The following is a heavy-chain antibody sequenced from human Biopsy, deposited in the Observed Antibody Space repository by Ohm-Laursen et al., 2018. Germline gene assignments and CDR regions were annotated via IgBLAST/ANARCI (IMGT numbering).Heavy chain of an antibody. CDR2: ITGDGGSI. D-gene: IGHD5-12*01. CDR3: ARKYSGFDI. Sequence: SLRLSCAAAGFKFADYAMNWVRQAPGKGLEWVSSITGDGGSIHYADSVKGRFTISRDNSKNTLYMQMSSLRAEDMAVYYCARKYSGFDIWGQGTMVSVSS. V-gene: IGHV3-23*01. CDR1: GFKFADYA. J-gene: IGHJ3*02.